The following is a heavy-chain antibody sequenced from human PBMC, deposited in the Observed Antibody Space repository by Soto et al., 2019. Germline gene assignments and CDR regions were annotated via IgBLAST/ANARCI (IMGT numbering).Heavy chain of an antibody. CDR2: IWYDGSNK. Sequence: GSLRLSCAASGFTFSSYGMHWVRQAPGKGLEWVAVIWYDGSNKYYADSVKGRFTISRDNSKNTLYLQMNSLRAEDTAVYYCAKESITMVRGVIMENWFDPWGQGTLVTVSS. CDR1: GFTFSSYG. CDR3: AKESITMVRGVIMENWFDP. D-gene: IGHD3-10*01. V-gene: IGHV3-33*03. J-gene: IGHJ5*02.